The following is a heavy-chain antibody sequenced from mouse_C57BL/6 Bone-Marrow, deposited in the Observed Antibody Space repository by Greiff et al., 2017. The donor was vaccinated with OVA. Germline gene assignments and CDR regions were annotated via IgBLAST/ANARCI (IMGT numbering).Heavy chain of an antibody. V-gene: IGHV14-4*01. D-gene: IGHD2-3*01. Sequence: EVQLQQSGAELVRPGASVKLSCTASGFNIKDDYMHWVKQRPEQGLEWIGWIDPENGDTEYASKFQGKATITADTSSNTAYLQLSSLTSEDTAVYYCTTDGYYWDPSYFDYWGQGTTLTVSS. CDR2: IDPENGDT. CDR1: GFNIKDDY. J-gene: IGHJ2*01. CDR3: TTDGYYWDPSYFDY.